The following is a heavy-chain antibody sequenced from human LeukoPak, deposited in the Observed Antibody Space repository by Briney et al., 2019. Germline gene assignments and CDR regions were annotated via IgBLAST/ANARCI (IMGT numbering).Heavy chain of an antibody. Sequence: SGTLSLTCAVSGGSISSSNWWSWVRPPPGKVLEWIGEIYHSGSTNYNPSLKSRVTISVDKSKNQFSLKLSSVTAADTAVYYCARDGGDSSGYYYVLDYWGQGTLVTVSS. CDR3: ARDGGDSSGYYYVLDY. CDR1: GGSISSSNW. V-gene: IGHV4-4*02. D-gene: IGHD3-22*01. CDR2: IYHSGST. J-gene: IGHJ4*02.